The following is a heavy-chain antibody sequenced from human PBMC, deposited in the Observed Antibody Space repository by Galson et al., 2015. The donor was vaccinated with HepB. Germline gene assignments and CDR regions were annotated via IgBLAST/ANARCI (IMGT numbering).Heavy chain of an antibody. Sequence: PALVKPTQTLTLTCTCSGFSVTNTGVAVAWIRQPPGKALEWLTTIYWDDTKTFSPSLESRLTFTIDSSKNQVVLTLANVDPVDTATYFCAYSQTTVTSAFEIWGPGTMVTVSS. CDR2: IYWDDTK. J-gene: IGHJ3*02. CDR1: GFSVTNTGVA. CDR3: AYSQTTVTSAFEI. D-gene: IGHD4-11*01. V-gene: IGHV2-5*02.